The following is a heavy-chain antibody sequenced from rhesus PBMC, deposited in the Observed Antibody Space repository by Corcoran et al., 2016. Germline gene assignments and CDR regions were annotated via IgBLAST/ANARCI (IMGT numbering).Heavy chain of an antibody. CDR2: IHGMCSSP. CDR1: GGSISSSY. J-gene: IGHJ4*01. Sequence: QLQLQESGPGLVKPSETLSVTCAVSGGSISSSYWSWIRQAPGKGLAGIGYIHGMCSSPTYNPSLKCRVTLSVDTSKNQFSLKLSSVTAADTAVYYCARGSYEDDYGYWGQGVLVTVSS. D-gene: IGHD3-9*01. V-gene: IGHV4-169*01. CDR3: ARGSYEDDYGY.